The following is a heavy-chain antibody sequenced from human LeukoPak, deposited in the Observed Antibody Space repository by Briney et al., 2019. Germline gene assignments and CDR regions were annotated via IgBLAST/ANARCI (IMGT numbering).Heavy chain of an antibody. J-gene: IGHJ4*02. CDR1: GGSISSGGYY. V-gene: IGHV4-30-2*01. CDR2: IYHSGST. Sequence: SETLSLTCTVSGGSISSGGYYWSWIRQPPGKGLEWIGYIYHSGSTYYNPSLKSRVTISVDRSKNQFSLKLSSVTAADTAVYYCARREDTAMDPDYWGQGTLVTVSS. CDR3: ARREDTAMDPDY. D-gene: IGHD5-18*01.